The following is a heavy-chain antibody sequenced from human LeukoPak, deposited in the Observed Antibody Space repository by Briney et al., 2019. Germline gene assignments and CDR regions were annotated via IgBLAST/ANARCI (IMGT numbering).Heavy chain of an antibody. Sequence: ASVKVSCKASGYXFTGYYMHWVRQAPGQGLEWMGWINPNSGGTNYAQKFQGRVTMTRDTSISTAYMELSRLRSDDTAVYYCASTVTTSSYYDSSGYLAPPDYWGQGTLVTVSS. CDR1: GYXFTGYY. CDR3: ASTVTTSSYYDSSGYLAPPDY. V-gene: IGHV1-2*02. CDR2: INPNSGGT. J-gene: IGHJ4*02. D-gene: IGHD3-22*01.